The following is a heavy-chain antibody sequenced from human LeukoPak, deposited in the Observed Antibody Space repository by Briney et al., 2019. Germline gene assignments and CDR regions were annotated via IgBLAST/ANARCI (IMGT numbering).Heavy chain of an antibody. CDR2: IRYDGSNK. CDR3: AKDHLRRYCSSTSCSFDY. Sequence: GGSLRLSCAASGFTFSSYGMHWVRQAPGKGLEWVAFIRYDGSNKYYADSVKGRFTISRDNSKNTLYLQMNSLRAEDTAVYYCAKDHLRRYCSSTSCSFDYWGQGTLATVSS. CDR1: GFTFSSYG. J-gene: IGHJ4*02. D-gene: IGHD2-2*01. V-gene: IGHV3-30*02.